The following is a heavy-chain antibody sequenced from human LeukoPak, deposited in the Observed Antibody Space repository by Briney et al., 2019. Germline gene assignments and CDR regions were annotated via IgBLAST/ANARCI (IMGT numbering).Heavy chain of an antibody. J-gene: IGHJ4*02. D-gene: IGHD2-2*01. V-gene: IGHV1-18*01. Sequence: ASVKVSCKASGYTFTSYGISWVRQAPGQGLEWMGWISAYNGNTNYAQKLQGRVTMTTDTSTSTAYMELRSLRSDDTAVYYCARRGYRSSTSCYAVEFDYWGQGTLVTVSS. CDR1: GYTFTSYG. CDR3: ARRGYRSSTSCYAVEFDY. CDR2: ISAYNGNT.